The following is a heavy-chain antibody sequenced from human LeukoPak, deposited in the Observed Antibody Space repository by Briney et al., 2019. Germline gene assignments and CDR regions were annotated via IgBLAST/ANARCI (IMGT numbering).Heavy chain of an antibody. Sequence: PGGSLRLSCAASGFIFSSYGMHWVRQAPGKGLEWVAFIRYDGSNKYYADSVKGRFTISRDNSKNTLYLQMNSLRPDDTAVFYCAIGGYYFDYWGQGALVTVSS. CDR2: IRYDGSNK. D-gene: IGHD3-10*01. V-gene: IGHV3-30*02. J-gene: IGHJ4*01. CDR1: GFIFSSYG. CDR3: AIGGYYFDY.